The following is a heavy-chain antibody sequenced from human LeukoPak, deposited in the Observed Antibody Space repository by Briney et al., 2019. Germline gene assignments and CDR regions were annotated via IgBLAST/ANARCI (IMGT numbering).Heavy chain of an antibody. V-gene: IGHV3-33*01. D-gene: IGHD3-22*01. J-gene: IGHJ4*02. CDR1: GFTFSSYG. CDR3: ARGYDSSGYYHYYFDY. Sequence: GSLRLSCAASGFTFSSYGMNWVRQAPGKGLEWVAVIWYDGSNKYYADSVKGRFTISRDNSKNTLYLQMNSLRADDTAVYYCARGYDSSGYYHYYFDYWGQGTLVTVSS. CDR2: IWYDGSNK.